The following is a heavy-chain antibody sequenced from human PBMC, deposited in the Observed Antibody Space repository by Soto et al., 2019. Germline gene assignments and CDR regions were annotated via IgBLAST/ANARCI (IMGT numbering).Heavy chain of an antibody. J-gene: IGHJ5*02. V-gene: IGHV1-69*12. Sequence: QVQLVQSGAEVKKPGSSVKVSCKASGGTFSSYAISWVRQAPGQGLEWMGGIIPIFGTANYAQKFQGRVTITADESTSTAYVKLSSLRSEDTAVYYCAREEVTSPSYNWFDPWGQGTLVTVSS. CDR3: AREEVTSPSYNWFDP. CDR2: IIPIFGTA. CDR1: GGTFSSYA. D-gene: IGHD4-17*01.